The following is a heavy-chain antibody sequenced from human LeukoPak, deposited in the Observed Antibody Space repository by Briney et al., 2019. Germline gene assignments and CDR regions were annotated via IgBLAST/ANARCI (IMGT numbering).Heavy chain of an antibody. D-gene: IGHD6-13*01. J-gene: IGHJ4*02. V-gene: IGHV3-23*01. CDR3: ARDWYDY. CDR2: IGGSGDYT. Sequence: GGSLRLSCAASGFIFGTYVMIWVRQAPGKGLEWVSLIGGSGDYTYYADSVKGRFTISRDNSKDTLYLQMNSLRPEDTAVYYCARDWYDYWGQGTLVTLSS. CDR1: GFIFGTYV.